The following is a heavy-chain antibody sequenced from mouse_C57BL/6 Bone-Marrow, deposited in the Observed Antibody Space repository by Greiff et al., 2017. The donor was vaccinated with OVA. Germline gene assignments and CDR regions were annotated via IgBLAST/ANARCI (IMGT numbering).Heavy chain of an antibody. J-gene: IGHJ4*01. Sequence: QVQLKESGPGLVAPSQSLSITCTVSGFSLTSYGVHWVRQPPGKGLEWLVVIWSDGSTTYNSALKSRLSISKDNSKSQVFLKMNSLQTDDTAMYYCAIMVTTDVYYAMDYWGQGTSVTVSS. CDR1: GFSLTSYG. CDR2: IWSDGST. CDR3: AIMVTTDVYYAMDY. V-gene: IGHV2-6*03. D-gene: IGHD2-2*01.